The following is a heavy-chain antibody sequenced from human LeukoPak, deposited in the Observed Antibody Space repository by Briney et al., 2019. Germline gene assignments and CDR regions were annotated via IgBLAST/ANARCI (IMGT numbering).Heavy chain of an antibody. V-gene: IGHV1-18*01. Sequence: ASVKVSCKASGYTFTSYGISWVRQAPGQGLEWMGWISAYNGNTNYAQKLQGRVTMTRDTSISTAYMELSRLRSDDTAVYYCARDADIVVVPAATWWFDPWGQGTLVTVSS. CDR1: GYTFTSYG. CDR2: ISAYNGNT. CDR3: ARDADIVVVPAATWWFDP. J-gene: IGHJ5*02. D-gene: IGHD2-2*01.